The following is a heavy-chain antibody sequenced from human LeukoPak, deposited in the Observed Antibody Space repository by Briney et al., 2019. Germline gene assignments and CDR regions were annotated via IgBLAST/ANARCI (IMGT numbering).Heavy chain of an antibody. V-gene: IGHV3-23*01. CDR2: ISGSGGST. CDR3: AKGGMLSYYYYGMDV. J-gene: IGHJ6*02. CDR1: GFTFSSYA. Sequence: GGPLRLSCAASGFTFSSYAMTWVRQAPGKGQEWVSGISGSGGSTYYADSVKGRFTISRDNSKNTLYLQMNSLRAEDTAVYYCAKGGMLSYYYYGMDVWGQGTTVTVSS. D-gene: IGHD3-16*01.